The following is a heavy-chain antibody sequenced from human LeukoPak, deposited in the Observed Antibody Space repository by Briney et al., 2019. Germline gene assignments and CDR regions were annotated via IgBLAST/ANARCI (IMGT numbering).Heavy chain of an antibody. CDR2: IRGKAYGGTT. D-gene: IGHD2-15*01. CDR3: SRDRAVTATVVFDY. CDR1: GFTFGDYA. V-gene: IGHV3-49*04. Sequence: GGSLRLSCTPSGFTFGDYAMSWVRQAPGKGLEWVGFIRGKAYGGTTEYAASVKGRLTISRDDSNSIAYLQMNSLRSEDTAVYYCSRDRAVTATVVFDYWGQGTLVTVSS. J-gene: IGHJ4*02.